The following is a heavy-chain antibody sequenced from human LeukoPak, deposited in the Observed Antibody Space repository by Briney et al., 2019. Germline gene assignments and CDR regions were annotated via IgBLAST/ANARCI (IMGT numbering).Heavy chain of an antibody. D-gene: IGHD6-13*01. CDR3: ARDADRTYSSGWYSYYYYGMDV. CDR1: GGSMSSGGYY. V-gene: IGHV4-31*03. CDR2: IYYSGST. Sequence: SETLSLTCTVSGGSMSSGGYYWSWIRQHPGKGLEWIGYIYYSGSTYYNPSLKSRVTISVDTSKNQFSLKLSSVTAADTAVYYCARDADRTYSSGWYSYYYYGMDVWGQGTTVTVSS. J-gene: IGHJ6*02.